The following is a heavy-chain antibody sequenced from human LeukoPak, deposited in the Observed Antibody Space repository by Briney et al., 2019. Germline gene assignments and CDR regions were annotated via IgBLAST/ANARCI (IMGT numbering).Heavy chain of an antibody. CDR2: IYYSGST. Sequence: PSETLSLTCTVSGGSISSYYWSWIRQPPGKGLEWIGYIYYSGSTNYNPSLKSRVTISVDMSKNQFSLKLNSITAADTAVYYCARESGDQYFDYWGQGTLVTVSS. CDR3: ARESGDQYFDY. D-gene: IGHD4-17*01. J-gene: IGHJ4*02. CDR1: GGSISSYY. V-gene: IGHV4-59*01.